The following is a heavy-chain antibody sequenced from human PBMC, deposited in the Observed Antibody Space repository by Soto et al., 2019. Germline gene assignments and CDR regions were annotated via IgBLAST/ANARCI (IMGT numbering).Heavy chain of an antibody. D-gene: IGHD5-18*01. Sequence: WTWIRQHPGKGLEWIGYIYYSGSTYYNPSLKSRVTTSVDTSKNQFSLKLSSVTAADTAVYYCARGARGGYSNGPKRVDYWGQGTLVTVSS. CDR3: ARGARGGYSNGPKRVDY. CDR2: IYYSGST. V-gene: IGHV4-31*02. J-gene: IGHJ4*02.